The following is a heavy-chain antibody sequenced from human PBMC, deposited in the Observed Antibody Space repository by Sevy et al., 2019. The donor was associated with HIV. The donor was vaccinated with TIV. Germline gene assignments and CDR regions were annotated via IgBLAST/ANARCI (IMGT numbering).Heavy chain of an antibody. D-gene: IGHD2-2*01. Sequence: SETLSLTCTVSGGSISSYYWSWIRQPPGKGLEWIGYIYYSGSTNYNPSLKSRVTISVDTSKNQLSLKLSSVTAADTAVYYCARRSRYCSSTSCREGYYYYMDVWGKGTTVTVSS. CDR2: IYYSGST. CDR1: GGSISSYY. V-gene: IGHV4-59*01. J-gene: IGHJ6*03. CDR3: ARRSRYCSSTSCREGYYYYMDV.